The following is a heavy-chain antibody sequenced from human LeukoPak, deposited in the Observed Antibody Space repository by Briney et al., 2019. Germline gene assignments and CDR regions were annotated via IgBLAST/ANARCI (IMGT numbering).Heavy chain of an antibody. J-gene: IGHJ4*02. CDR2: IYYTGST. CDR3: ARGFCSGGHCYRTFFDY. D-gene: IGHD2-15*01. CDR1: SGSISNYY. V-gene: IGHV4-59*01. Sequence: PSETLSLTCTVSSGSISNYYWSWIRQSPGKGLEWIGYIYYTGSTNYNPSLKNRVTILVGTSNSQFSLKLSSVTAADTAVYYCARGFCSGGHCYRTFFDYWGQGTLVTVSS.